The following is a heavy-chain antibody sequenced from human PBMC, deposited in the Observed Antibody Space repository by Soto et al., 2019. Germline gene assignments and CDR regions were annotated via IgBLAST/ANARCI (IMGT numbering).Heavy chain of an antibody. CDR2: ISAYNGNT. D-gene: IGHD6-13*01. Sequence: QVQLVQSGAEVKKPGASVKVSCKASGYTFSSYGISWVRQAPGQGLEWMGWISAYNGNTNYAQKLQGRVTMTTDTSTSTAYMELRSLRSDDTTVYYCAREGGSSWYDYYYYYGMDVWGQGTTVTVSS. V-gene: IGHV1-18*01. J-gene: IGHJ6*02. CDR3: AREGGSSWYDYYYYYGMDV. CDR1: GYTFSSYG.